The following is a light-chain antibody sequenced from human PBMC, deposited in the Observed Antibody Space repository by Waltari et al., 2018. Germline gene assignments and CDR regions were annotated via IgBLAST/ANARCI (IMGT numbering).Light chain of an antibody. J-gene: IGLJ2*01. CDR1: RSNIGAGYD. Sequence: QSVLTQPPSVSGAPGQRVTISCTGSRSNIGAGYDVHWYQHLPGTAPKLLFYGNRQRPSWVPDRFAGSKSVTAASLAITGLQAEDEAEYYCQSYDSSLSGSVVFGGGTKLTVL. V-gene: IGLV1-40*01. CDR2: GNR. CDR3: QSYDSSLSGSVV.